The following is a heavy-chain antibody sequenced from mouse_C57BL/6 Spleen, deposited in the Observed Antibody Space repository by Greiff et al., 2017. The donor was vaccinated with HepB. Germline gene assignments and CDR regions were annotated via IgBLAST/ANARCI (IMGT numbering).Heavy chain of an antibody. CDR1: GYTFTDYN. Sequence: EVQLQESGPELVKPGASVKIPCKASGYTFTDYNMDWVKQSHGKSLEWIGDINPNNGGTIYNQKFKGKATLTVDKSSSTAYMELRSLTSEDTAVYYCARWGPYYYGSSGYFDYWGQGTTLTVSS. CDR3: ARWGPYYYGSSGYFDY. V-gene: IGHV1-18*01. J-gene: IGHJ2*01. CDR2: INPNNGGT. D-gene: IGHD1-1*01.